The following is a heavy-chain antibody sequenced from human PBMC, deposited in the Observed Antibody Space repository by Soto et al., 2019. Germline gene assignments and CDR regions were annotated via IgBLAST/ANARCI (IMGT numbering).Heavy chain of an antibody. J-gene: IGHJ4*02. CDR1: GGSISGYY. CDR2: IYYSGST. CDR3: ARSVEVRGVIPFDY. D-gene: IGHD3-10*01. Sequence: PSETLSLTCTVSGGSISGYYWSWIRQPPGKGLEWIGYIYYSGSTYYNPSLKSRVTVSVDTSKNQFSLKLSSVTAADTAVYYCARSVEVRGVIPFDYWRQGTLVTVSS. V-gene: IGHV4-59*12.